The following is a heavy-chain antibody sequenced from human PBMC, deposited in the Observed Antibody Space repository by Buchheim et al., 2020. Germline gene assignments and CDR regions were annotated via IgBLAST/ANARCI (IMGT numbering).Heavy chain of an antibody. D-gene: IGHD3-10*01. Sequence: QVQLQESGPGLVKPSETLSLTCTVSGGSISSYYWSWIRQPPGKGLEWIGYIYYSGSTNNNPSLKSRVPISLDTSKNQLPLYLSSVTAADTAVYYCARDSDGEGSHRIMDVWGQGTT. CDR2: IYYSGST. V-gene: IGHV4-59*01. J-gene: IGHJ6*02. CDR1: GGSISSYY. CDR3: ARDSDGEGSHRIMDV.